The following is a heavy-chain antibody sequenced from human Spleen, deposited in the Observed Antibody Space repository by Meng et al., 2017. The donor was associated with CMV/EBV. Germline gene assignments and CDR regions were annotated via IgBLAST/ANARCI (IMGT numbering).Heavy chain of an antibody. V-gene: IGHV4-38-2*02. CDR3: ARVRGISRITMVRGVTAGFDY. CDR1: GYSISSGYY. J-gene: IGHJ4*02. Sequence: SETLSLTCTVSGYSISSGYYWGWIRQPPGKGLEWIGSIYHSGSTYYNPSLKSRVTISVDTSKNQFSLKLSSVTAADTAVYYCARVRGISRITMVRGVTAGFDYWGQGTLVTVSS. CDR2: IYHSGST. D-gene: IGHD3-10*01.